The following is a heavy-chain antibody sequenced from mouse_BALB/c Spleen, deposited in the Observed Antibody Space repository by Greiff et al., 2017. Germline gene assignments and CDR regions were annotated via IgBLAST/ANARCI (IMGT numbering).Heavy chain of an antibody. CDR3: AGSTGTSAWFAY. J-gene: IGHJ3*01. CDR2: IDPSDSYT. Sequence: VQLQQPGAELVKPGASVKLSCKASGYTFTSYWMHWVKQRPGQGLEWIGEIDPSDSYTNYNQKFKGKATLTVDKSSSTAYMQLSSLTSEDSAVYYCAGSTGTSAWFAYWGQGTLVTVSA. V-gene: IGHV1-69*02. CDR1: GYTFTSYW. D-gene: IGHD4-1*02.